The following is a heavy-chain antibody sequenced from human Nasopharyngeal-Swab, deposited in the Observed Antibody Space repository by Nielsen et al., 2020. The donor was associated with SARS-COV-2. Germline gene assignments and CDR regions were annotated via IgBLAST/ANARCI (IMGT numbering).Heavy chain of an antibody. Sequence: ASVKVSCKASGYTFTSYYMHWVRQAPGQGLEWMGIINPSGGSTSYARKFQGRVTMTRDTSTSTVYMELSSLRSEDTAVYYCARDREVVVVAATNNWFDPWGQGTLVTVSS. D-gene: IGHD2-15*01. CDR2: INPSGGST. V-gene: IGHV1-46*01. CDR3: ARDREVVVVAATNNWFDP. J-gene: IGHJ5*02. CDR1: GYTFTSYY.